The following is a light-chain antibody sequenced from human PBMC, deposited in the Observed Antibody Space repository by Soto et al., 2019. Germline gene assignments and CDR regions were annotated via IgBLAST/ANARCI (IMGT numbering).Light chain of an antibody. J-gene: IGKJ5*01. CDR2: DVS. CDR1: ESVSGY. Sequence: EVVLTQSPVTLSLAPGERATLSCKASESVSGYLAWYQQKPGQAPRLLIYDVSNRATGIPARFSGSGSGTDFTLTISSLEPEDFAIYYCQQRSNWPPEITFGQGTRLEIK. CDR3: QQRSNWPPEIT. V-gene: IGKV3-11*01.